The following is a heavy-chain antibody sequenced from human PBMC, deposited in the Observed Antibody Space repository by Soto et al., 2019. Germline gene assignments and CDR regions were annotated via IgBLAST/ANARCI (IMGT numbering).Heavy chain of an antibody. D-gene: IGHD2-21*01. CDR2: IYPGDADT. Sequence: GESLKISCKGCVYSVTRYWIGWVRQMPGKCLEWMGIIYPGDADTXXSPSFQGPXPMSAYQAISAXYLQWXSLEASDTATYYCERQIPFDYWRQGSQVIASS. CDR1: VYSVTRYW. V-gene: IGHV5-51*01. CDR3: ERQIPFDY. J-gene: IGHJ4*02.